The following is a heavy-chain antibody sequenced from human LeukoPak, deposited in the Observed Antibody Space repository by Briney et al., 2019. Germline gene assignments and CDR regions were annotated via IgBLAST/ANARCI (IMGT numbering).Heavy chain of an antibody. Sequence: GGSLRLSCAASGFTFSSYAMHWVGQAPGKGLEYVSAISSNGGSTYYANSVKGRFTISRDNSKNTLYLQMGSLRAEDMAVYYCARVGVGRVPAATIYYMDVWGKGTTVTVSS. V-gene: IGHV3-64*01. CDR3: ARVGVGRVPAATIYYMDV. CDR2: ISSNGGST. J-gene: IGHJ6*03. D-gene: IGHD2-2*01. CDR1: GFTFSSYA.